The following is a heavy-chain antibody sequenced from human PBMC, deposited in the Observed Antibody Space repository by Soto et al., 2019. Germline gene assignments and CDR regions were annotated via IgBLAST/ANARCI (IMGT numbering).Heavy chain of an antibody. J-gene: IGHJ4*02. D-gene: IGHD3-10*01. Sequence: PSETLSLTCTVSGGSFTNYYWSWIRQPPGRGLEWIGYIYNTGSTNYNPSLKSRVTISVDTSKNQFSLKLSSVTAADTAVYYRASRNYYGSGSYHYYFDYWGQGTLVTVSS. CDR1: GGSFTNYY. CDR2: IYNTGST. V-gene: IGHV4-59*08. CDR3: ASRNYYGSGSYHYYFDY.